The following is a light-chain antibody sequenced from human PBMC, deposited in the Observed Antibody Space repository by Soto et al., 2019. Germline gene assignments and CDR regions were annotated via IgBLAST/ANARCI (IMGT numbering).Light chain of an antibody. J-gene: IGKJ3*01. CDR3: QQYGTSRVT. CDR2: SAS. Sequence: EVVLTQSPGTLSLSPGERATLSCRASQSINNNLAWYQHKPGQAPRLLIYSASSRAAGIPDRFNGSGSRTDFTLTISRLEPEDFAVYYCQQYGTSRVTFGPGTKVDIK. V-gene: IGKV3-20*01. CDR1: QSINNN.